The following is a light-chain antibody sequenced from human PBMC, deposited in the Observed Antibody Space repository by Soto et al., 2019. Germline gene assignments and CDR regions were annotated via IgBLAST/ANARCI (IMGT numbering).Light chain of an antibody. CDR3: SSYTSSSTVV. Sequence: QSALTQPASVSGSPGQSITISCTGTSSDVGGYNYVSWYQQHPGKAHKLMIYEVSNRPSGVSNRFSGSKSGNTASLTISRLQAEDEADYYCSSYTSSSTVVFGGGTKLTVL. CDR1: SSDVGGYNY. V-gene: IGLV2-14*01. CDR2: EVS. J-gene: IGLJ2*01.